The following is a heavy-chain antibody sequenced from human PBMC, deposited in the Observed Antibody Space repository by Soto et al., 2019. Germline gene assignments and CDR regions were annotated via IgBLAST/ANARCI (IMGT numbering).Heavy chain of an antibody. J-gene: IGHJ6*02. CDR2: IFYSGSS. V-gene: IGHV4-59*01. CDR1: GGSISNIY. CDR3: ARCYNYGLHV. Sequence: SETLSLPCNVSGGSISNIYCTWLRQTPGKGLEWIGYIFYSGSSNSNASLKSRVTLSVDRSKNQFSLKLNSVTAADTAVYYCARCYNYGLHVWGQGTTVSVS.